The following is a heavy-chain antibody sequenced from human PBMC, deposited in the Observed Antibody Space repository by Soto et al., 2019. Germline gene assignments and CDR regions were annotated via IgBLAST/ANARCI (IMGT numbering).Heavy chain of an antibody. CDR3: AKGGGDGDYAGDY. D-gene: IGHD4-17*01. V-gene: IGHV3-30*18. CDR1: GFTFSSYG. J-gene: IGHJ4*02. Sequence: QVQLVESGGGVVQPGRSLRLSCAASGFTFSSYGMHWVRQAPGKGLEWVAVISYDGSNKYYADSVKGRFTISRDNSKNQRYRQMNSLKAEDTAVYYWAKGGGDGDYAGDYWGQGTLVTVSS. CDR2: ISYDGSNK.